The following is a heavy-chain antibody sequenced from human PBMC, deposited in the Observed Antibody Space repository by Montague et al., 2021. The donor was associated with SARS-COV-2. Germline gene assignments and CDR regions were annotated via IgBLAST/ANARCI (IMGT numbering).Heavy chain of an antibody. CDR3: ARSPEPMIILIITSLNWYFDL. CDR1: GGSISSGGYY. J-gene: IGHJ2*01. V-gene: IGHV4-31*03. D-gene: IGHD3-22*01. Sequence: TLSLTCTVSGGSISSGGYYWSWIRQHPEKGLEWIGYIYYSGSTYYNPSLKSRVTISVDTSKNQFSLKMSSVTAADTAVYYCARSPEPMIILIITSLNWYFDLWGRGTLVMVSS. CDR2: IYYSGST.